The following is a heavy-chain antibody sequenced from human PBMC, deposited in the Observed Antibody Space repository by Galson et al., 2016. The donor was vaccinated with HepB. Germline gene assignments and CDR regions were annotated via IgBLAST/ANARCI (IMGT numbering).Heavy chain of an antibody. CDR2: ISWNSGSI. CDR1: GFTFDEYV. Sequence: SLRLSCAASGFTFDEYVMHWVRQAPGKGLEWVSGISWNSGSIGYADSVKGRFTISRDNAKNSLYLQMNSLRAEDTSLYYCAKVGYYGSGGYYPLYFDNWGQGTLVTVSS. CDR3: AKVGYYGSGGYYPLYFDN. D-gene: IGHD3-10*01. V-gene: IGHV3-9*01. J-gene: IGHJ4*02.